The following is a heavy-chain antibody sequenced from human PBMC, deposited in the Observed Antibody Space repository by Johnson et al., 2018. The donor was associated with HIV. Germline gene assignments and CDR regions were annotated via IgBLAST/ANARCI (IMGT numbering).Heavy chain of an antibody. CDR2: ISGSGSST. CDR3: AKEGGRSRGSNYRDAFDI. D-gene: IGHD1-26*01. J-gene: IGHJ3*02. V-gene: IGHV3-23*04. Sequence: VQLVESGGGVVQPGGSLRLSCAASGFTFSSYAMNWVRQAPGKGLEWVSAISGSGSSTYYADSVRGRFTISRDNSKNTLCLQMNSLRAEDTAVYYCAKEGGRSRGSNYRDAFDIWGQGTMVTVSS. CDR1: GFTFSSYA.